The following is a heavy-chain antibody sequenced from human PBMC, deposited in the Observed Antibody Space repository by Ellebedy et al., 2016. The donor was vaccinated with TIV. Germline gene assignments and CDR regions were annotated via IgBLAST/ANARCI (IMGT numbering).Heavy chain of an antibody. D-gene: IGHD4-11*01. CDR2: ISYDGSNK. Sequence: PGGSLRLSCAASGFTFSSYAMHWVRQAPGKGLEWVAVISYDGSNKYYADSVKGRFTISRDNSKNTLYLQMNSLRAEDTAVYYCARDDYHGLDYWGQGTLVTVSS. CDR1: GFTFSSYA. J-gene: IGHJ4*02. CDR3: ARDDYHGLDY. V-gene: IGHV3-30-3*01.